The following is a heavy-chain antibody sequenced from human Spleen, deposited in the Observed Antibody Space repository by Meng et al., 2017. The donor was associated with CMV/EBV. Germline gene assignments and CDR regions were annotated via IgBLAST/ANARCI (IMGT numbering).Heavy chain of an antibody. CDR1: GYTFTGYY. D-gene: IGHD2-2*01. Sequence: ASVKVSCKASGYTFTGYYMHWVRQAPGQGREWMGWINPNSGGTNYAQKFQGGVTMTSDTSISTAYMELSRLRSDDTAVYYGARDLSQLLPIYYYYGMDVWGQGTTVTVSS. V-gene: IGHV1-2*02. J-gene: IGHJ6*02. CDR2: INPNSGGT. CDR3: ARDLSQLLPIYYYYGMDV.